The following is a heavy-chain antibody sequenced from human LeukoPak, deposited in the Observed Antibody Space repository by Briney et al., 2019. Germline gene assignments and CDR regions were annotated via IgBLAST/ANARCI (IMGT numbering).Heavy chain of an antibody. CDR3: AKVSCSSTSCYGHNWFDP. CDR2: ISYDGSNK. CDR1: GFTFSSYS. J-gene: IGHJ5*02. V-gene: IGHV3-30*18. D-gene: IGHD2-2*01. Sequence: GGSLRLSCAASGFTFSSYSMHWVRQAPGKGLEWVAVISYDGSNKYYADSVKGRFTISRDNSKNTLYLQMNSLRAEDTAVYYCAKVSCSSTSCYGHNWFDPWGQGTLVTVSS.